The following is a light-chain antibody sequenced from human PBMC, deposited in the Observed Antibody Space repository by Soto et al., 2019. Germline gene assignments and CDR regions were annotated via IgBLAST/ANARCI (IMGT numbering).Light chain of an antibody. CDR3: QVWDSSTVV. J-gene: IGLJ2*01. CDR1: NIGSKN. CDR2: RDS. Sequence: SYELTQPLSVSVALGQTARITCGGKNIGSKNVHWYQQKPGQAPVLGIYRDSNRPSEIPERFSGSNSGNTATLTISRAQAGDEADYYCQVWDSSTVVFGGGTKLTVL. V-gene: IGLV3-9*01.